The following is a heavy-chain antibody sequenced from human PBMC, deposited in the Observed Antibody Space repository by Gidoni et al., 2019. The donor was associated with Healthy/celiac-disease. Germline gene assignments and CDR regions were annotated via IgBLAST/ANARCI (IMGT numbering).Heavy chain of an antibody. CDR3: ARVVLTGYYFGYGMDV. CDR1: GGSISSYY. V-gene: IGHV4-59*01. J-gene: IGHJ6*02. Sequence: QVQLQESGPGLVKPSETLSLTCTVSGGSISSYYWSWIRQPPGKGLEWIGYIYYSGSTNYNPSLKSRVTISVDTSKNQFSLKLSSVTAADTAVYYCARVVLTGYYFGYGMDVWGQGTTVTVSS. CDR2: IYYSGST. D-gene: IGHD3-9*01.